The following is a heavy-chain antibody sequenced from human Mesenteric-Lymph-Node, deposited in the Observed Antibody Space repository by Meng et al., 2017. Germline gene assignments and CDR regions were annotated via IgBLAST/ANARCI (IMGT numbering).Heavy chain of an antibody. CDR1: GFTFSNAL. Sequence: GGSLRLSCAASGFTFSNALMSWVRQAPGKGLEWVGRIKSKTDGGTTDYAAPVKGRFTISRDDSKNTLDLQMNSLKTEDTAVYDCTTDPYPITLGGVIVAPGRQSGYWGQGTLVTVSS. J-gene: IGHJ4*02. V-gene: IGHV3-15*01. CDR2: IKSKTDGGTT. CDR3: TTDPYPITLGGVIVAPGRQSGY. D-gene: IGHD3-16*02.